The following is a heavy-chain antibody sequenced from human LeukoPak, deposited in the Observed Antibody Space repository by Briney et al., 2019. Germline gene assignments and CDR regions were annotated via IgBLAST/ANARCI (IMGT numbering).Heavy chain of an antibody. CDR1: GFTFSSYG. CDR3: AKDRFYSGSPRAFDI. CDR2: INGSGGST. D-gene: IGHD1-26*01. J-gene: IGHJ3*02. V-gene: IGHV3-23*01. Sequence: PGGSLRLSCAASGFTFSSYGMSWVRQAPGKGLEWVSAINGSGGSTYYADSVKGRFTISRDNSKNTLYLQMNSLRAEDTAVYYCAKDRFYSGSPRAFDIWGQGTMVTVSS.